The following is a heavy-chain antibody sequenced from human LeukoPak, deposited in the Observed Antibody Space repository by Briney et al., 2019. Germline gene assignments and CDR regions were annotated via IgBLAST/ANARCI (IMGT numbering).Heavy chain of an antibody. V-gene: IGHV1-2*02. D-gene: IGHD4-23*01. CDR1: GYTFTGYF. CDR3: ARGRGAATTVVTATLDDY. Sequence: ASVKVSCKASGYTFTGYFMHWVRQAPGQGLEWMGWISPNSGGTKYAQKFQGRVTMTRDKSITTAYMELSRLTSDDTAVYYCARGRGAATTVVTATLDDYWGQGTLVTVS. CDR2: ISPNSGGT. J-gene: IGHJ4*02.